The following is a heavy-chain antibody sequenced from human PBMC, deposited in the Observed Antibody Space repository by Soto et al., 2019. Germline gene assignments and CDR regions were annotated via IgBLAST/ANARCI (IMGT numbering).Heavy chain of an antibody. CDR2: FYYGGNT. V-gene: IGHV4-39*02. J-gene: IGHJ6*02. Sequence: PSETLSLTCTVSGASISSSNFYWGWIRQPPGKGLEWIGGFYYGGNTYYNPSFKSRVTISVDTSKNQFSLHLSSVTAADTAVYFCAREDDGGDTLDVWGQGTTVTVSS. CDR3: AREDDGGDTLDV. CDR1: GASISSSNFY. D-gene: IGHD2-21*02.